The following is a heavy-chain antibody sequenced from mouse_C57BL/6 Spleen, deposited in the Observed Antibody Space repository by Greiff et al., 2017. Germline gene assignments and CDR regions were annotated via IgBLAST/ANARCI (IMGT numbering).Heavy chain of an antibody. CDR3: SRTFYDY. CDR1: GYTFTDYE. Sequence: QVHVKQSGAELVRPGASVTLSCKASGYTFTDYEMHWVKQTPVHGLEWIGAIDPETGGTAYNQKFKGKAILTADKSSSTAYMELRSLTSEDSAVXYCSRTFYDYWGQGTTLTVSS. CDR2: IDPETGGT. J-gene: IGHJ2*01. V-gene: IGHV1-15*01.